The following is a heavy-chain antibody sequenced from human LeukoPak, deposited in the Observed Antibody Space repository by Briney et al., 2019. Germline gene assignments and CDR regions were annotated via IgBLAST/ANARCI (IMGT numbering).Heavy chain of an antibody. D-gene: IGHD2-21*01. CDR2: IYYSGST. V-gene: IGHV4-31*03. Sequence: SETLSLTCTVSGGSISSGGYYWSWIRQHPGKGLEWIGYIYYSGSTYYNPSLKSRVTISVDTSKNQFSLKLSSVTAADTAVYYCARAIPPLARNWFDPWGQGTLVTVSS. J-gene: IGHJ5*02. CDR3: ARAIPPLARNWFDP. CDR1: GGSISSGGYY.